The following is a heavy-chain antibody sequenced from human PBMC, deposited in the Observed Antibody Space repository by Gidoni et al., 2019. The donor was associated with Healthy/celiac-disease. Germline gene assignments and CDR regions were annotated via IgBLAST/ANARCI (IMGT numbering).Heavy chain of an antibody. Sequence: EVQLVESGGGLVKPGGSLRLSCAASGFTFSSYSRNWVRQAPGKGLEWVSSISSSSSYIYYADSVKGRFTISRDNAKNSLYLQMNSLRAEDTAVYYCASDDYYDSSGYYYFDYWGQGTLVTVSS. CDR2: ISSSSSYI. J-gene: IGHJ4*02. V-gene: IGHV3-21*01. CDR3: ASDDYYDSSGYYYFDY. CDR1: GFTFSSYS. D-gene: IGHD3-22*01.